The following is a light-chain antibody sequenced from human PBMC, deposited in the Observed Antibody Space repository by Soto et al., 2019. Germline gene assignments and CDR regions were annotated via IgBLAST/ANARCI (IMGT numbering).Light chain of an antibody. CDR1: QGVTTN. J-gene: IGKJ5*01. V-gene: IGKV3-15*01. CDR3: QQYNNWPFS. Sequence: EIVMTQSPGTLSVSPGERATLSCRASQGVTTNLAWYQQKSGQAPRLLIYDVSIRATGVPARFSGTGSETDFTLTISGLQSEDSAVYFCQQYNNWPFSFGQGTRLEIK. CDR2: DVS.